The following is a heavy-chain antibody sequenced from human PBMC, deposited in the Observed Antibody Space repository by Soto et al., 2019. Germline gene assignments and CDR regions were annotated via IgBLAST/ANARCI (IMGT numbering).Heavy chain of an antibody. Sequence: GGSLRLSCAASGFTFSSYAMCWVRQAPGKGLEWVSAISGSGGSTYYADSVKGRFTISRDNSKNTLYLQMNSLRAEDTAVYYCAKTGRFGELSSYYYGMDVWGQGTTVTVSS. CDR3: AKTGRFGELSSYYYGMDV. J-gene: IGHJ6*02. V-gene: IGHV3-23*01. D-gene: IGHD3-10*01. CDR1: GFTFSSYA. CDR2: ISGSGGST.